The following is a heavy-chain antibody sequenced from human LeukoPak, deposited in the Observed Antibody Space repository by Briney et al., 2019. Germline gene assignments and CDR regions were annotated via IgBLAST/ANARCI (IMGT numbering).Heavy chain of an antibody. V-gene: IGHV3-23*01. CDR1: GFTVSSFG. Sequence: GGSLRLSCAASGFTVSSFGMSWVRQAPGKGLEWVSAISSGAYSTYYADSVKGRFTISRDNSKNTLYLQMNSLRAEDTAVYYCAKDSPVLTYWGQGTLVSVSS. CDR3: AKDSPVLTY. CDR2: ISSGAYST. J-gene: IGHJ4*02.